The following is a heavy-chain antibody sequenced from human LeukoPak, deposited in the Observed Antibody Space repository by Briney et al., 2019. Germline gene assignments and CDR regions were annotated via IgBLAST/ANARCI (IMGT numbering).Heavy chain of an antibody. CDR2: INESGGT. D-gene: IGHD2-8*01. V-gene: IGHV4-34*01. CDR3: ARVAYRYSINDWSRTGLGAYPTKYYYYMDV. CDR1: GGSFRDYS. Sequence: SETLSLTCAVYGGSFRDYSWTWIRQPPGKGPEWIGEINESGGTNYNPSLMSRVIMSVDTSKSQISLKVSSVTAADTAVYYCARVAYRYSINDWSRTGLGAYPTKYYYYMDVWGKGTTVTVSS. J-gene: IGHJ6*03.